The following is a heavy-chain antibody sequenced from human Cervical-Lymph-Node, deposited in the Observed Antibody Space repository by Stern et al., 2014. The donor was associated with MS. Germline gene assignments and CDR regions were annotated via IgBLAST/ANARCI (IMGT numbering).Heavy chain of an antibody. Sequence: MQLVESGGGVVQPGRSLRLSCAASGFTFSSYGMHWVRPTPGKGLEWVAVIWYDGSNKYYADSVKGRFTISRDNSENTLYLQMNSLRAEDTAVYYCARGDSSSPLEYWGQGTLVTVSS. J-gene: IGHJ4*02. CDR2: IWYDGSNK. D-gene: IGHD6-6*01. CDR1: GFTFSSYG. CDR3: ARGDSSSPLEY. V-gene: IGHV3-33*01.